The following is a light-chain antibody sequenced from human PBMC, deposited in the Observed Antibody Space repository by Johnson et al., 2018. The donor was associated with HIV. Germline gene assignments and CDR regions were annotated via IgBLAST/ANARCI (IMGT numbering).Light chain of an antibody. V-gene: IGLV1-51*02. Sequence: QPVLTQPPSVSAAPGQKVTISCSGSSSNIGNNYVSWYQQLPGTAPKLLIYENNKRPSGIPDRFSGSKSGPSATLGITGLPTGDEADYYCGTWDSSLSVPGFGSGTKVTVL. CDR3: GTWDSSLSVPG. CDR2: ENN. CDR1: SSNIGNNY. J-gene: IGLJ1*01.